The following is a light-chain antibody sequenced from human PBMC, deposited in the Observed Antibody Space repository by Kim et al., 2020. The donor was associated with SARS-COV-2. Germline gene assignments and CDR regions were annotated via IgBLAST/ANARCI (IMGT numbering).Light chain of an antibody. CDR3: AAWSDSLNGWL. V-gene: IGLV1-44*01. J-gene: IGLJ3*02. CDR2: SNN. Sequence: GKRVTTSCPGSSVNIGRNTVNWYRQRPGPAPKLLLHSNNQRPSGVPDRFSGAKSDTSASLAISGLQSEEEADYYCAAWSDSLNGWLFGGGTQLTVL. CDR1: SVNIGRNT.